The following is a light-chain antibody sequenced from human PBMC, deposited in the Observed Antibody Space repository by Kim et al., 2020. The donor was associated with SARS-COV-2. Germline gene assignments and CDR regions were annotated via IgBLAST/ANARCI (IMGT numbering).Light chain of an antibody. Sequence: GQKVTISCSGSSSNIGNNYVSWYQQLPGTAPKLLIYDNIKRPSGIPDRFSGSKSGTSATLGITGLQTGDEADYYCGTWDSSLSAVVFGGGTQLTVL. J-gene: IGLJ2*01. CDR3: GTWDSSLSAVV. CDR1: SSNIGNNY. CDR2: DNI. V-gene: IGLV1-51*01.